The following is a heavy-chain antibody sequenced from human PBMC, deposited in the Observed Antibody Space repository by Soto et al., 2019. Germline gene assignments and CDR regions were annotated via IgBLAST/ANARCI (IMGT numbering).Heavy chain of an antibody. CDR1: GFTFSSYS. J-gene: IGHJ6*02. CDR2: ISSSSSYI. V-gene: IGHV3-21*01. Sequence: GGSLRLSCAASGFTFSSYSMNWVRQAPGKGLERVSSISSSSSYIYYADSVKGRFTISRDNAKNSLYLQMNSLRAEDTAVYYCARDSRIMAQNGEYYYYGMDVWGQGTTVTVSS. CDR3: ARDSRIMAQNGEYYYYGMDV. D-gene: IGHD4-17*01.